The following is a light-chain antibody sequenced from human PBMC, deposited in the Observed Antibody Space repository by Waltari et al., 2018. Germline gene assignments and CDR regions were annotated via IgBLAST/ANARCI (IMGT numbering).Light chain of an antibody. J-gene: IGLJ3*02. V-gene: IGLV2-14*03. CDR3: ASQTPDGVVL. CDR1: GGAIATSAL. Sequence: QSALTHPASVSGSPGQSITISCTGIGGAIATSALVSWYQHHPDTAPQVIIYDVTNRPSGISARFSASKSADTASLTISGLQTEDEGDYYCASQTPDGVVLFGGGTRVTVL. CDR2: DVT.